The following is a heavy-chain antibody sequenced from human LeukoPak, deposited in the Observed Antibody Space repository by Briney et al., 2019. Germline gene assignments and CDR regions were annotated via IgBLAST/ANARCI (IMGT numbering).Heavy chain of an antibody. D-gene: IGHD5-18*01. CDR1: GGSISSYY. J-gene: IGHJ4*02. Sequence: PSETLSLTCTVSGGSISSYYWSWIRQPPGKGLEWIGYIYYSGSTNYNPSLKSRVTISVDTSKNQFSLKLSSVTAADTAVYYCAGSGYSYGKDYWGQGTLVTVSS. CDR3: AGSGYSYGKDY. CDR2: IYYSGST. V-gene: IGHV4-59*01.